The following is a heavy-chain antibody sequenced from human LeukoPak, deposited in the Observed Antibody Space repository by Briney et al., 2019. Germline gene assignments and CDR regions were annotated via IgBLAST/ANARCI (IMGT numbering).Heavy chain of an antibody. Sequence: PSETLSLTCTVSGGSISSYYWSWIRQPPRKGLEWIGYIYYSGSTNYNPSLKSRVTISVDTSKNQFSLKLSSVTAADTAVYYCARQDVYSSSWTDYYYYMDVWGKGTTVTVSS. D-gene: IGHD6-13*01. J-gene: IGHJ6*03. CDR3: ARQDVYSSSWTDYYYYMDV. CDR2: IYYSGST. V-gene: IGHV4-59*08. CDR1: GGSISSYY.